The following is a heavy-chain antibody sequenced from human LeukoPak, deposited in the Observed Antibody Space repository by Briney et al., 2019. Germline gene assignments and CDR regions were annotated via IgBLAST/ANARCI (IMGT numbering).Heavy chain of an antibody. V-gene: IGHV3-7*01. Sequence: GGSLRLSCAASGFTFSTYWMSWVRQAPGKGLEWVANIKQDGREKYYVDSVKGRFTISRDNAKNSLYLQMNSLRAEDTAVYYCARDEILAYCGGDCYSDAFDIWGQGTMVTVSS. CDR3: ARDEILAYCGGDCYSDAFDI. D-gene: IGHD2-21*02. J-gene: IGHJ3*02. CDR2: IKQDGREK. CDR1: GFTFSTYW.